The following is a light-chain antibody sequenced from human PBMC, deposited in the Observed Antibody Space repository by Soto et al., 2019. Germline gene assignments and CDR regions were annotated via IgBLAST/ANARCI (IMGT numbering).Light chain of an antibody. CDR3: QHSGDFRWT. CDR2: GAS. Sequence: EIVLTESPLIIALSQGSRAYFSCRASQSVNKAYLVWYQVKPGQAPRRLIYGASSRATGIPDRFSGRGFGTDFTLTISRLEPEDFAVYYCQHSGDFRWTFGLGTKVDI. CDR1: QSVNKAY. J-gene: IGKJ1*01. V-gene: IGKV3-20*01.